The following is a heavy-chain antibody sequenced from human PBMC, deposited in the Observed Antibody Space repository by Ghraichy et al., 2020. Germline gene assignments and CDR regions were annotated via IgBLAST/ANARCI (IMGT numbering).Heavy chain of an antibody. J-gene: IGHJ5*02. CDR3: ARSYSGWYNWFDP. V-gene: IGHV4-39*01. Sequence: SQTLSLTCTVSGGSISSSSYYWGWIRQPPGKGLEWIGSIYYSGSTYYNPSLKSRVTISEDTSKNQFSLKLSSVTAADTAVYYCARSYSGWYNWFDPWGQGTLVTVSS. CDR1: GGSISSSSYY. D-gene: IGHD6-19*01. CDR2: IYYSGST.